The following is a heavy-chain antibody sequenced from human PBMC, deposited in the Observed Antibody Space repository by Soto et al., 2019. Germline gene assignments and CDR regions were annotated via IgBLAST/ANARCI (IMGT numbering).Heavy chain of an antibody. CDR2: IFSNVEK. V-gene: IGHV2-26*01. CDR3: ARNGYSSGWYWYFDL. Sequence: QVTLKESGPVLVKPTETLTLTCTVSGFSLSNARMGVSWIRQPPGKALGWLGHIFSNVEKTYSTSLKSRLTISKDTSKSQVVLTMTNMDPVDTATYYCARNGYSSGWYWYFDLWGRGTLVTVSS. D-gene: IGHD6-19*01. CDR1: GFSLSNARMG. J-gene: IGHJ2*01.